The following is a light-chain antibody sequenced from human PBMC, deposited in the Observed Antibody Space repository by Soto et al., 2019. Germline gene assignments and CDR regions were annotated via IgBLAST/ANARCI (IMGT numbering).Light chain of an antibody. CDR2: GAS. Sequence: EIVMTQSPATLSVSPGERVTLSCRASQSISTNLAWYQQKPGQAPGLLIYGASTRATGIPARLSGSGSGTEFTVTISSLQSEDFAVYYCQQYNDWPRTFGHGTKVEI. V-gene: IGKV3-15*01. J-gene: IGKJ1*01. CDR1: QSISTN. CDR3: QQYNDWPRT.